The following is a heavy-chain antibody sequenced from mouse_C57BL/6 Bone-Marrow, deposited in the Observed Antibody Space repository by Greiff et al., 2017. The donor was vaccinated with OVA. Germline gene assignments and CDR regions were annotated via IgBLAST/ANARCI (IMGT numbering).Heavy chain of an antibody. Sequence: EVKLVESGGDLVKPGGSLKLSCAASGFTFSSYGMSWVRQTPDKRLEWVATISSGGSYTYYPDSVKGRFTISRDNAKNTLYLQMSSLKSEDTAMYYCARHGTTVISRWYFDVWGTGTTVTVSS. CDR3: ARHGTTVISRWYFDV. CDR2: ISSGGSYT. V-gene: IGHV5-6*01. D-gene: IGHD1-1*01. CDR1: GFTFSSYG. J-gene: IGHJ1*03.